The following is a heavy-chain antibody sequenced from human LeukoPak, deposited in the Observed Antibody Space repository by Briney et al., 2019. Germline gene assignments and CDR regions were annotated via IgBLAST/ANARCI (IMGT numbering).Heavy chain of an antibody. J-gene: IGHJ3*02. CDR3: ARGGYYSDAFDI. V-gene: IGHV3-30-3*01. CDR2: ISYDGSNK. CDR1: GFTFSSYA. Sequence: GGSLRLSCAASGFTFSSYAMHWVRQAPGKGLEWVAVISYDGSNKYYADSVKGRFTISRDNSKNTLYLQMNSLRTEDTAVYYCARGGYYSDAFDIWGQGTMVTVSS. D-gene: IGHD3-10*01.